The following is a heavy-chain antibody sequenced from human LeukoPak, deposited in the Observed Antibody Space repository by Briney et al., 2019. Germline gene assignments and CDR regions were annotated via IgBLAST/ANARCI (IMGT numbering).Heavy chain of an antibody. V-gene: IGHV1-46*02. CDR2: INLCGRST. D-gene: IGHD3-16*01. CDR3: ARGEDRAWVDP. J-gene: IGHJ5*02. CDR1: GYTFNSYY. Sequence: ASVPVSCMASGYTFNSYYMHWVRQAPGQGVEWVGIINLCGRSTSCAQKFQGRVTMTRDMSTSTVYMELSSLRSEDTAVYYCARGEDRAWVDPWGEGTLVTVSS.